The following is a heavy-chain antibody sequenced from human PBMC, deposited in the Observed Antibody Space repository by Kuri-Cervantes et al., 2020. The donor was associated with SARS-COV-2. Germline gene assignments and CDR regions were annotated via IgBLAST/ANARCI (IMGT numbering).Heavy chain of an antibody. CDR3: SRSRVPAAAAL. J-gene: IGHJ3*01. V-gene: IGHV4-38-2*01. CDR2: IFHSGTT. CDR1: LYSISSGYY. D-gene: IGHD2-2*01. Sequence: SQTLSLTCAVSLYSISSGYYRDWIRQPPGKGPEWIGSIFHSGTTYYNPSLRSRVYISLDTSKNQFFLNVTSVTAADTAVYYCSRSRVPAAAALWGQGTMVTVSS.